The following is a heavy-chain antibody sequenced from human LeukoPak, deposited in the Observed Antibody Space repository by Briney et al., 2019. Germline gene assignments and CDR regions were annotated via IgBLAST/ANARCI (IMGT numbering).Heavy chain of an antibody. Sequence: GGSLRLSCTASGLTFTNAWMSWVRQAPGKGLEWIGRIKSETDGGAAHYATAMKGRFAITRDDSKNTVYLQIDSLKTEDTAIYYCTRRDRYFGHLDHWGQGTRVTVSS. CDR2: IKSETDGGAA. CDR1: GLTFTNAW. J-gene: IGHJ4*02. CDR3: TRRDRYFGHLDH. D-gene: IGHD1-26*01. V-gene: IGHV3-15*01.